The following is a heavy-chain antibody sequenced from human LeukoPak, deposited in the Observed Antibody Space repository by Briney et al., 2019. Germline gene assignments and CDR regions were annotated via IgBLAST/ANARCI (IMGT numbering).Heavy chain of an antibody. V-gene: IGHV3-21*05. J-gene: IGHJ4*02. Sequence: KAGGSLRLSCVVSGFTFSSYEMNWVRQAPGKGLEWVPYISSTSSYINYADSVKGRFTISRDNAKNSLFLQMNSLRAEDTAVYYCARVSQWLVPYWGQGTLVTVSS. CDR1: GFTFSSYE. D-gene: IGHD6-19*01. CDR2: ISSTSSYI. CDR3: ARVSQWLVPY.